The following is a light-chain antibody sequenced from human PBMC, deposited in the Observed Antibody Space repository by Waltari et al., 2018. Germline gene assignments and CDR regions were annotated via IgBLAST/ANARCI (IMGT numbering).Light chain of an antibody. Sequence: SYDLTQPPSVPVAPGQTATITRGGPNTANNSVHWYQQKPGPAPVLVASDDSDRPSGIPERISGSNSGNTATLTIREVEGGDEADYYCQVWDGESEVFGGGTKLTVL. CDR1: NTANNS. J-gene: IGLJ2*01. CDR3: QVWDGESEV. CDR2: DDS. V-gene: IGLV3-21*02.